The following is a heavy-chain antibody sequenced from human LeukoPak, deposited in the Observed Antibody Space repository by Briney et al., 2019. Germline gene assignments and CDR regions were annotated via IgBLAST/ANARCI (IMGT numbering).Heavy chain of an antibody. CDR1: GFTFSVHG. D-gene: IGHD4-17*01. CDR3: AKDVTDYGDPKEAFDI. CDR2: ISPGGDIT. J-gene: IGHJ3*02. V-gene: IGHV3-23*01. Sequence: AGGSLRLSCAASGFTFSVHGINWVRQAPGKGLEWVSAISPGGDITYYTHSVQGRFTISRDNSRNMVYVQMNSLRVEDTAVYYCAKDVTDYGDPKEAFDIWGQGTMVTVSS.